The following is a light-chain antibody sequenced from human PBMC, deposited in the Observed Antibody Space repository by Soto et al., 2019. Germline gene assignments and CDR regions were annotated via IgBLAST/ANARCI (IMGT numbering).Light chain of an antibody. CDR2: EVS. Sequence: QSALTQPASVSGSPGRSITISCTGTSSDVGGYNYVSWYQQHPGKAPKLIIYEVSNRPSGVSNRFSGSKSGNTASLTISGLQAEDEADYYCSSYASSSTLFGGGTKLTVL. J-gene: IGLJ2*01. CDR3: SSYASSSTL. V-gene: IGLV2-14*01. CDR1: SSDVGGYNY.